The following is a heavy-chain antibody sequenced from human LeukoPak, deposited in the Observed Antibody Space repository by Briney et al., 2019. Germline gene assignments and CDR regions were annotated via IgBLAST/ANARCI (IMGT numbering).Heavy chain of an antibody. V-gene: IGHV3-23*01. Sequence: GGSLRLSCAASGFTFSSYAMSWVRQAPGEGLGWVSAISGSGGSTYYADSVKGRFTSSKDKTKNTLYLQMNSRRAEDTSVYYCAKDSRSDCYDYWGQGPLVTVSA. D-gene: IGHD2-21*01. CDR1: GFTFSSYA. CDR3: AKDSRSDCYDY. CDR2: ISGSGGST. J-gene: IGHJ4*02.